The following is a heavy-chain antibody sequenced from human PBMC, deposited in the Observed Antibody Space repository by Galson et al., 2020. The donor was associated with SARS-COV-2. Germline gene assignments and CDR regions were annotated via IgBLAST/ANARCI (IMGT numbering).Heavy chain of an antibody. D-gene: IGHD6-13*01. Sequence: SQTLSLTCAISGDSVSSNNAAWNWIRQSPSRGLEWLGRTYYRSKWYNDYAISVKGRITINPDTSKNQFSLQLNSVTPEDTAVYYCGRDRSAVPGQSRFDPWGQGTLVTVSS. V-gene: IGHV6-1*01. CDR2: TYYRSKWYN. CDR3: GRDRSAVPGQSRFDP. J-gene: IGHJ5*02. CDR1: GDSVSSNNAA.